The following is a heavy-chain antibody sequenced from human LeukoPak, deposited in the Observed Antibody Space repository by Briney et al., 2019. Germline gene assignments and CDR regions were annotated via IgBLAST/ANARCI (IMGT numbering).Heavy chain of an antibody. J-gene: IGHJ4*02. CDR2: LKQDGSEK. Sequence: GGSLRLSCAASGFTFTAYWMTWVRQAPGKGLEWVAHLKQDGSEKYYVDSVKGRLTISRDNAKKSLNLQMNSLRVDDTAVYYGARGGATIDSWGQGTLVTVSS. CDR3: ARGGATIDS. CDR1: GFTFTAYW. V-gene: IGHV3-7*05. D-gene: IGHD1-14*01.